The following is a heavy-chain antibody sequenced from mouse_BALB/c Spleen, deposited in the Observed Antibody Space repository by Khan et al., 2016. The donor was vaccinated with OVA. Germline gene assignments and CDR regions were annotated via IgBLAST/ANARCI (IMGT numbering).Heavy chain of an antibody. J-gene: IGHJ3*01. V-gene: IGHV9-3-1*01. CDR3: TRSPTWFVY. CDR2: INTYTGEP. Sequence: QIQLVQSGPELKKPGETVKISCKASGYTFTDYGVNWVKQAPGKGLNWMGHINTYTGEPTYADDFKGRFAFSLEPSARTAFLQINDLKNEDTATYFCTRSPTWFVYWGQGTLVTVSA. CDR1: GYTFTDYG.